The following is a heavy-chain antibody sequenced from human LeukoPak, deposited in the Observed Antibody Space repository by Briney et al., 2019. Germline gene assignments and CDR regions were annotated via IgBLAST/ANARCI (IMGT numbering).Heavy chain of an antibody. CDR2: VDYSGST. D-gene: IGHD4-23*01. J-gene: IGHJ4*02. CDR1: GGSISSYY. CDR3: ARLNGGN. Sequence: PSETLSLTCTVSGGSISSYYWSWIRRPPGKGLEWLGYVDYSGSTAYNPPLNGRVAISPDTSKNRFSLKLRSVTAADTAVYYCARLNGGNWGPGILVTVSS. V-gene: IGHV4-59*08.